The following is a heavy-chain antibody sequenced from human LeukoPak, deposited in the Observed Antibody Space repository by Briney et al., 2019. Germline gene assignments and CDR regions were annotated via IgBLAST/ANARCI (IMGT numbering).Heavy chain of an antibody. Sequence: PSETLSLTCTVSGGSISSYYWSWIRQPPGKGLEWIGYIYYSGSTNYNPSLKSRVTISVDTSKNQFSLKLSSVTAADTAVYYCARVARYSYGPDAFDIWGQGTMVTVSS. CDR1: GGSISSYY. V-gene: IGHV4-59*01. D-gene: IGHD5-18*01. CDR3: ARVARYSYGPDAFDI. J-gene: IGHJ3*02. CDR2: IYYSGST.